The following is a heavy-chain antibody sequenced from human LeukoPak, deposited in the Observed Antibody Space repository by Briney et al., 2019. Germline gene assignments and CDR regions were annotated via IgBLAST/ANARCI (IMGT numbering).Heavy chain of an antibody. CDR1: GFTFSSHW. J-gene: IGHJ4*02. V-gene: IGHV3-74*03. Sequence: PWGSLRLSCAASGFTFSSHWMHWVRQAPGKGLVWVSRIESDGSTKMYADSVRGRFTISRDNAKNTLYLQMNSLRAEDTAIYYCAREHRGAGATVDYWGQGTLVTVSS. CDR2: IESDGSTK. D-gene: IGHD1-26*01. CDR3: AREHRGAGATVDY.